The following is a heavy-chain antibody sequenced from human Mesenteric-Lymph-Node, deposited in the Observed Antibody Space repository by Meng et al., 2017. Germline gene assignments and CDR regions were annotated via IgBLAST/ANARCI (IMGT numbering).Heavy chain of an antibody. CDR1: GSTVTCNC. Sequence: VQLFQCGVELPEPGGYVTVFCKSSGSTVTCNCMNWVRQVPRQGLECMGRINTNTVNPTYAQGCKGRFVFAFNTSLSTAYLQISILKAEATSVYYCASEDRHYWGQGTLVTVSS. V-gene: IGHV7-4-1*02. CDR3: ASEDRHY. J-gene: IGHJ4*02. CDR2: INTNTVNP.